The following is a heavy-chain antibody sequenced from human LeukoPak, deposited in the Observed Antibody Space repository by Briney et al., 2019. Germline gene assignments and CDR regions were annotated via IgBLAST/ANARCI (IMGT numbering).Heavy chain of an antibody. CDR1: GFTFSSNW. CDR2: IKPDGSEK. J-gene: IGHJ4*02. V-gene: IGHV3-7*01. D-gene: IGHD2-8*01. CDR3: ARGLTNLGY. Sequence: GGSLRLSCAASGFTFSSNWMSWARQAPGKGLEWVANIKPDGSEKYHVDSVKGRFTISRDNAKNSLYLQMNSLRAEDTAVYYCARGLTNLGYWGQGTLVTVSS.